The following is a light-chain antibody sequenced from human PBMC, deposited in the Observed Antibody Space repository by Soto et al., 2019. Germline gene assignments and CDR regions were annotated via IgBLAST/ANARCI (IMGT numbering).Light chain of an antibody. CDR3: PARRNRPPIT. J-gene: IGKJ5*01. Sequence: IVLPQSPGTLSLSPGERATLSCRASQNVTSNLLVWYQQPPGQAPRLLIYGASSRATGIPDRFSGSGSGTDFTLTISSLEPEDFEVYYCPARRNRPPITFGPGTRLEIK. V-gene: IGKV3D-20*02. CDR2: GAS. CDR1: QNVTSNL.